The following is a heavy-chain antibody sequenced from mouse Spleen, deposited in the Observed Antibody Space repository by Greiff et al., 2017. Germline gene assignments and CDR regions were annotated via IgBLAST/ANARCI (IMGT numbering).Heavy chain of an antibody. J-gene: IGHJ4*01. CDR1: GFNIKDYY. CDR2: IDPEDGET. D-gene: IGHD2-14*01. CDR3: ARHNYRYDSYAMDY. V-gene: IGHV14-2*01. Sequence: EVKLMESGAELVKPGASVKLSCTASGFNIKDYYMHWVKQRTEQGLEWIGRIDPEDGETKYAPKFQGKATITADTSSNTAYLQLSSLTSEDTAMYYCARHNYRYDSYAMDYWGQGTSVTVSS.